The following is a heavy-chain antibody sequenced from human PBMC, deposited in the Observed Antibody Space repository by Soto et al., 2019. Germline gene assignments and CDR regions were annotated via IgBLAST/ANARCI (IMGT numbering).Heavy chain of an antibody. CDR1: GFTFSSYG. CDR2: VSYDGSNK. J-gene: IGHJ4*02. CDR3: EKGDPNWNYVVEA. D-gene: IGHD1-7*01. Sequence: WGSLRLSCPPSGFTFSSYGVHWVRQAPGKGLEWVASVSYDGSNKYYADSVKGRFTISRDNSRNTLHLKMNSLRSEDTAVYFCEKGDPNWNYVVEAWGQGTLVTVSS. V-gene: IGHV3-30*18.